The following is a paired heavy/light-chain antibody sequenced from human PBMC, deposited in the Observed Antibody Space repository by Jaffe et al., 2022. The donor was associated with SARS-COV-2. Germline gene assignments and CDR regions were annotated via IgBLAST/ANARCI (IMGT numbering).Heavy chain of an antibody. CDR1: GDSVSSGSYH. D-gene: IGHD6-13*01. CDR3: ASYRRGEAGRGS. Sequence: QVQLQESGPGLVRPSETLSLTCTVSGDSVSSGSYHWSWIRQPPGKGLEWIGYIDYSGSTNCNPSLKSRVTMSVDTSKNQFSLKLSSVSAADTAVYYCASYRRGEAGRGSWGQGTLATVSS. V-gene: IGHV4-61*01. J-gene: IGHJ5*02. CDR2: IDYSGST.
Light chain of an antibody. J-gene: IGKJ1*01. CDR1: QSIGIW. V-gene: IGKV1-5*03. Sequence: DIQMTQSPSTLSASVGDRVTITCRASQSIGIWLAWYQQKPGKAPKLLIYRVSSLESGVPSRFSGSGSETDFTLTISSLQPDDFATYYCQQYNTFSWTFGQGTKVEIK. CDR2: RVS. CDR3: QQYNTFSWT.